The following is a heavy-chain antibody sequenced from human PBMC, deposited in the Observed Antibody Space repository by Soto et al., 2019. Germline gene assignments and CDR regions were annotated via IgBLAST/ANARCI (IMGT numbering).Heavy chain of an antibody. CDR3: ARSILHRTFDY. CDR1: GFTFSSYA. Sequence: GGSLRLSCAASGFTFSSYAMHWVRQAPGKGLEWVAVISYDGSNKYYADSVKGRFTISRDNSKNTLYLQMNSLRAEDTAVYYCARSILHRTFDYWGQGTLVTVSS. CDR2: ISYDGSNK. V-gene: IGHV3-30-3*01. D-gene: IGHD1-1*01. J-gene: IGHJ4*02.